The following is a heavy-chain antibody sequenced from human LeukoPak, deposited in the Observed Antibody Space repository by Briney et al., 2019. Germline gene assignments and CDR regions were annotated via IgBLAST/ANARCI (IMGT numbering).Heavy chain of an antibody. D-gene: IGHD4-23*01. CDR3: ASLISTVEWFDP. CDR1: GGSISSYY. J-gene: IGHJ5*02. V-gene: IGHV4-59*08. Sequence: SETLSLTCTVSGGSISSYYWSWIRQPPGKGLEWIGYTYYSGSTNYNPSLKSRVTISVDTSKNQFSLKLSSVTAADTAVYYCASLISTVEWFDPWGQGTLVTVSS. CDR2: TYYSGST.